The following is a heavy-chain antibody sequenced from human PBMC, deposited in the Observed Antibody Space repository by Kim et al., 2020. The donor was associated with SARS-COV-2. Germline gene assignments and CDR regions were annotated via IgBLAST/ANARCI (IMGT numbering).Heavy chain of an antibody. Sequence: GGSLRLSCAASGFTFSSYWMHWVRQAPGKGLVWVSRINSYGSSTSYADSVKGRFTISRDNAKNTLYLQMNSLRAEDTAVYYCARGNYYDSSGYPRYFDYWGQGTLVTVSS. CDR2: INSYGSST. J-gene: IGHJ4*02. CDR3: ARGNYYDSSGYPRYFDY. D-gene: IGHD3-22*01. CDR1: GFTFSSYW. V-gene: IGHV3-74*01.